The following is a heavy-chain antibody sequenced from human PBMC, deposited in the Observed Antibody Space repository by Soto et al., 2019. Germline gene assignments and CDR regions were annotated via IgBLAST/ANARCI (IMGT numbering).Heavy chain of an antibody. CDR1: GFSLSTSGVG. CDR3: AHSIRGPFTVTTDDFDY. CDR2: IYWDDDK. J-gene: IGHJ4*02. V-gene: IGHV2-5*02. Sequence: QITLKESGPTLVNPTPTLTLTCTFSGFSLSTSGVGVGWIRQPPGKALAWLALIYWDDDKRYSPSLKSRLTITKDTVKNQVVLTMTNMDPVDTATYYCAHSIRGPFTVTTDDFDYWGQGTLVTVSS. D-gene: IGHD4-17*01.